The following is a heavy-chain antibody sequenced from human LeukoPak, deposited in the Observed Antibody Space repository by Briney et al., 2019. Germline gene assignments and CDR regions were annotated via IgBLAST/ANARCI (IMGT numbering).Heavy chain of an antibody. J-gene: IGHJ4*02. CDR2: IFTSGST. Sequence: SETLSLTCTVSGGSISTFYWSWIRQPAGKGLKWIGRIFTSGSTNYNPSLKSRVTMSVDTSKNQFSLKLSSVTAADTAVYYCARVPRIAVAGDYWGQGTLVTVSS. V-gene: IGHV4-4*07. CDR3: ARVPRIAVAGDY. D-gene: IGHD6-19*01. CDR1: GGSISTFY.